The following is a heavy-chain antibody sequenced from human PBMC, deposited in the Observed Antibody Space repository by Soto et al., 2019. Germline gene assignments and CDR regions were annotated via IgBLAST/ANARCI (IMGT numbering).Heavy chain of an antibody. Sequence: QVQLVESGGGVVQPGRSLRLSCAASGFTFSDYGMHWVRQAPGKGLEWLTVISYDGSTKYYIDSVKGRFTISSDNSENTVFLQMNSLRAEDTAVYYCAKRYYYDSSGPLDYWGQGTLVTVSS. CDR3: AKRYYYDSSGPLDY. J-gene: IGHJ4*02. V-gene: IGHV3-30*18. CDR1: GFTFSDYG. CDR2: ISYDGSTK. D-gene: IGHD3-22*01.